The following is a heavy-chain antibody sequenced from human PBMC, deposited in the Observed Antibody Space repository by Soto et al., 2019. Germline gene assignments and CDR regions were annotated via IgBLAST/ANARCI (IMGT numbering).Heavy chain of an antibody. CDR3: ARDPWVPPGAPSYWFDP. Sequence: SVKVSCKASGGTFSSYAISWVRQAPGQGLEWMGGIIPIFGTANYAQKFQGRVTITTDASTSTAYMEVSSLRSEDTAVYYCARDPWVPPGAPSYWFDPWGQGTLVTVSS. CDR2: IIPIFGTA. J-gene: IGHJ5*02. V-gene: IGHV1-69*05. CDR1: GGTFSSYA. D-gene: IGHD2-2*01.